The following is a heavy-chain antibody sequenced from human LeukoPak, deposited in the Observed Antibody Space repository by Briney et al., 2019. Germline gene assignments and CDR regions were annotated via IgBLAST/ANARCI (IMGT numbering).Heavy chain of an antibody. CDR3: ARRGSASRSGFNV. CDR2: INQPTSER. V-gene: IGHV3-7*01. D-gene: IGHD3-3*01. J-gene: IGHJ3*01. CDR1: GFTFSSYW. Sequence: PGGSLRLSCAASGFTFSSYWMSWVRQAPGKGLEWVASINQPTSERYYVDSVKGRFTISRDNAKNSLYLQMSSLRAEDTAVCYCARRGSASRSGFNVWGQGTMVTVSS.